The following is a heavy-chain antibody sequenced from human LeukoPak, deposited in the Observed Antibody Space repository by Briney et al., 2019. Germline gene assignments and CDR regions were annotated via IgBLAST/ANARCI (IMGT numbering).Heavy chain of an antibody. CDR3: TRGLGEHGGVSDR. J-gene: IGHJ5*02. V-gene: IGHV3-7*01. CDR1: GFIFTSNR. D-gene: IGHD3-16*01. Sequence: GSLRLSCAASGFIFTSNRMNWMRQAPGKGLEWVANIKHDGSGQIYVDSVKGRFTISRDNAKDSVYLQMNSLRAEDTAVYYCTRGLGEHGGVSDRWGQGTLVIVS. CDR2: IKHDGSGQ.